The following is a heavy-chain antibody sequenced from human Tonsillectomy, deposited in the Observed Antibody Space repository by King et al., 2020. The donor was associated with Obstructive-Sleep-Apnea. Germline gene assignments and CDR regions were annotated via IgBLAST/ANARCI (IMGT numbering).Heavy chain of an antibody. D-gene: IGHD4-17*01. V-gene: IGHV4-4*02. J-gene: IGHJ4*02. Sequence: QLQESGPGLVKPSGTLSLTCAVSGGSIINTNCWTWVRQPPGKGLEFIGQIYHSGTTNYNPSLRSRVTISVDKSKNQFSLKLRFVTAADTAVYYCARTTYGDYALDYWGQGTLVTVSS. CDR3: ARTTYGDYALDY. CDR2: IYHSGTT. CDR1: GGSIINTNC.